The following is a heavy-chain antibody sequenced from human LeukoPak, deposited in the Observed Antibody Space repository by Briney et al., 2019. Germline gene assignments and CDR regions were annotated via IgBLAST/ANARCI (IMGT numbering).Heavy chain of an antibody. Sequence: ASVKVSCKASGYTFTGYYMHWVRQAPGQGLEWMGRIIPILGIANYAQKFQGRVTITADKSTSTAYMELSSLRSEDTAVYYCARDLWCSGGSCPFDPWGQGTLVTVSS. D-gene: IGHD2-15*01. CDR2: IIPILGIA. J-gene: IGHJ5*02. CDR1: GYTFTGYY. V-gene: IGHV1-69*04. CDR3: ARDLWCSGGSCPFDP.